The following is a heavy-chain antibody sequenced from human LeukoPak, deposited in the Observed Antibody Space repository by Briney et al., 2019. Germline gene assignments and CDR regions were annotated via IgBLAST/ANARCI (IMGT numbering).Heavy chain of an antibody. D-gene: IGHD2-21*02. J-gene: IGHJ3*02. CDR2: IFYSGST. CDR3: ARCIGDWVAFDI. Sequence: ETLSLTCTVSGGSISSSSYYWGWIRQPPGKGLEWIGYIFYSGSTNYNPSLTSRVTISLDTSKNQFSLKLSSVTAADTAVYYCARCIGDWVAFDIWGQGTMVTVSS. CDR1: GGSISSSSYY. V-gene: IGHV4-61*05.